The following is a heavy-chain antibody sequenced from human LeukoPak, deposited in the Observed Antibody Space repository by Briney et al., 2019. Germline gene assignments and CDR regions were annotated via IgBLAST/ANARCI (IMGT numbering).Heavy chain of an antibody. D-gene: IGHD1-26*01. Sequence: GGSLTLSCAVSGFIYSNVCVKWVRRARGGGRVWFGRLERKTDGGTTDYAAPVKGRFTISRDDSKNTLYLQMNSLKTEDTAVYYCVSLSGSYYSAYNWFDPWGQGTLVTVSS. V-gene: IGHV3-15*04. CDR3: VSLSGSYYSAYNWFDP. J-gene: IGHJ5*02. CDR2: LERKTDGGTT. CDR1: GFIYSNVC.